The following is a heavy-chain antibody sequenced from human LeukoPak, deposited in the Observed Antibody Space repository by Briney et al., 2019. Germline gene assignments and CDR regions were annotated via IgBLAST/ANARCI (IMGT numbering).Heavy chain of an antibody. J-gene: IGHJ4*02. Sequence: SETLSLTCTVSGGSISSYYWGWIRQPPGKGLEWIGSIYYSGSTYYNPSLKSRVTISVDTSKNQFSLKLSSVTAADTAVYYCARFSITIFGVVIIPGGIDYWGQGTLVTVSS. D-gene: IGHD3-3*01. CDR1: GGSISSYY. V-gene: IGHV4-39*07. CDR2: IYYSGST. CDR3: ARFSITIFGVVIIPGGIDY.